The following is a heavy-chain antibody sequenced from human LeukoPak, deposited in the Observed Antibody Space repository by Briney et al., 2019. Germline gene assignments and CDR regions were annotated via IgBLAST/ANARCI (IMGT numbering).Heavy chain of an antibody. Sequence: GGSLRLSCVVSGFTLSSYAMSWVRQAPGKGLEWVAATSSSDSGKYHADSVKGRFTISRDNSKNTLYLQMNSLRAEDTAVYYCATVFSAYYYYMDVWGKGTTVTVSS. CDR2: TSSSDSGK. CDR1: GFTLSSYA. V-gene: IGHV3-23*01. CDR3: ATVFSAYYYYMDV. J-gene: IGHJ6*03.